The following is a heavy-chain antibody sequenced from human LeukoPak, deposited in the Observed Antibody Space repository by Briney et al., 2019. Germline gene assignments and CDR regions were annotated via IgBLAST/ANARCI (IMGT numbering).Heavy chain of an antibody. CDR2: IQDSRGT. J-gene: IGHJ4*02. CDR1: GGSISSFY. V-gene: IGHV4-59*08. D-gene: IGHD6-13*01. Sequence: KPSETLSLTCTVSGGSISSFYWSWIRQSPGKGLEWIGYIQDSRGTNYNPSLKSRVTISLDTSKNQFSLRLNSVTAADTAVYYCAGDRNTGSWYFYWGQGTLVTVSS. CDR3: AGDRNTGSWYFY.